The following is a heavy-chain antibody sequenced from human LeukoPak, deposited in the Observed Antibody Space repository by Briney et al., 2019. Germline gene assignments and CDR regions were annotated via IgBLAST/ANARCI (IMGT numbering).Heavy chain of an antibody. CDR2: INHSGST. CDR3: ARGSQIQSWSYFDY. J-gene: IGHJ4*02. D-gene: IGHD5-18*01. CDR1: GGSFSGYY. Sequence: PSETLSLTCVVYGGSFSGYYWSWIRQPPGKGLEWIGEINHSGSTNYNPSLKSRVTTSVDTSKNQISLKLSSVTAADTAVYYCARGSQIQSWSYFDYWGQGTLVTVSS. V-gene: IGHV4-34*01.